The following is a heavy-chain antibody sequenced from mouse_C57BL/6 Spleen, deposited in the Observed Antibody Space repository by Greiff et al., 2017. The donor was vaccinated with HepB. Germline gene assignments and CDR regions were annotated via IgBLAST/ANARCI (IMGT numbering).Heavy chain of an antibody. CDR3: ARAGYGYDPFYAMDY. J-gene: IGHJ4*01. V-gene: IGHV1-63*01. D-gene: IGHD2-2*01. CDR2: IYPGGGYT. Sequence: QVQLQQSGAELVRPGTSVKMSCKASGYTFTNYWIGWAKQRPGHGLEWIGDIYPGGGYTNYNEKFKGKATLTADKSSSTAYMQFSSLTSEDSAIYYCARAGYGYDPFYAMDYWGQGTSVTVSS. CDR1: GYTFTNYW.